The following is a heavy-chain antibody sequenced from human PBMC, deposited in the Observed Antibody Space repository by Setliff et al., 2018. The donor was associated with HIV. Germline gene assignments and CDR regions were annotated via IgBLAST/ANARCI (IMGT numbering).Heavy chain of an antibody. Sequence: SETLSLTCAVYGGSFSGYYWSWIRQPPGKGLEWIGEINHSGSTNYNPSLKSRVTISVDTSKNQFSLKLSSVTAADTAVYYCARGLRSSTYYYYMDVWGKGTTVTVSS. D-gene: IGHD6-6*01. CDR3: ARGLRSSTYYYYMDV. V-gene: IGHV4-34*01. J-gene: IGHJ6*03. CDR1: GGSFSGYY. CDR2: INHSGST.